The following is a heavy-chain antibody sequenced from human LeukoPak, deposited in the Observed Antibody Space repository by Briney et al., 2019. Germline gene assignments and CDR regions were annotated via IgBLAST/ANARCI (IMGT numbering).Heavy chain of an antibody. J-gene: IGHJ4*02. CDR2: ISSSSSYI. CDR1: GFTFSDYY. Sequence: GGSLRLSCAASGFTFSDYYMSWIRQAPGKGLEWVSSISSSSSYIYYADSVKGRFTISRDNAKNSLYLQMNSLRAEDTAVYYCARDSFYYDSSGYLRWGQGTLVTVSS. D-gene: IGHD3-22*01. CDR3: ARDSFYYDSSGYLR. V-gene: IGHV3-11*06.